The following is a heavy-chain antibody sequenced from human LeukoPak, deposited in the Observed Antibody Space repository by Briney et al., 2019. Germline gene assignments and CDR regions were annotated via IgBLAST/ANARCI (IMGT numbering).Heavy chain of an antibody. Sequence: SVKVSCKASGGTFSSYAISWVRQAPGQGLEWMGGIIPIFGTANYAQKFQGRVTITADESTSTAYMELSSLRSEDTAVYYCARDRGGTGDFDYWGQGTLVTVSS. CDR2: IIPIFGTA. J-gene: IGHJ4*02. CDR3: ARDRGGTGDFDY. CDR1: GGTFSSYA. V-gene: IGHV1-69*13. D-gene: IGHD1-1*01.